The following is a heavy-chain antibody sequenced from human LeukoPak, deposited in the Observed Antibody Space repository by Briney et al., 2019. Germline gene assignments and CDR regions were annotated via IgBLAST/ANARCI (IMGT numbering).Heavy chain of an antibody. V-gene: IGHV3-64*04. D-gene: IGHD6-19*01. CDR1: GFTFSSYT. J-gene: IGHJ4*02. CDR3: AKELSSGWFHYFDY. CDR2: IATNGGST. Sequence: GGSLRLSCSASGFTFSSYTMHWVRQAPGKGLEYVSTIATNGGSTYYADSVKGRFTISRDNSKNTLYLQMNSLRAEDTAVYYCAKELSSGWFHYFDYWGQGTLVTVSS.